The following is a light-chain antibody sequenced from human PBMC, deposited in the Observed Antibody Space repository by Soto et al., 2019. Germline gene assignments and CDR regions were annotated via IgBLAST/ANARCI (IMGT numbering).Light chain of an antibody. CDR2: AAS. Sequence: EIVLTQSPDTLSLFPGERATLSCRASQSVSSTYLAWYQQKPGQAPRPLISAASSRATGTPDRFSGSGSGTDFTLTISRLEPEDFAMYYCQQYGSSRWTFGQGTKVDIK. V-gene: IGKV3-20*01. J-gene: IGKJ1*01. CDR3: QQYGSSRWT. CDR1: QSVSSTY.